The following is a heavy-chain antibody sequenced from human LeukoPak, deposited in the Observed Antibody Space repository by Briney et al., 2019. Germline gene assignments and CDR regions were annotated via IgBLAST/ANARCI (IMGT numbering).Heavy chain of an antibody. CDR2: IIPIFGKA. CDR3: ARDAAIYDSSAYYYLW. CDR1: GGTFSRYT. V-gene: IGHV1-69*01. Sequence: GASVKVSCKASGGTFSRYTISWVRQAPGQGLEWMGGIIPIFGKANFAQKFQGRVTITADESSSTAYMELSSLRSEDTAVYYCARDAAIYDSSAYYYLWWGQGTLVTVSS. D-gene: IGHD3-22*01. J-gene: IGHJ4*02.